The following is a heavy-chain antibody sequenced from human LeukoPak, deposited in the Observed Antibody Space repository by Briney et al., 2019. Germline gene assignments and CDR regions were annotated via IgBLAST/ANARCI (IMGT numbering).Heavy chain of an antibody. CDR1: GFTFSSYS. V-gene: IGHV3-21*01. D-gene: IGHD1-26*01. CDR3: ARALRSIVGASTPFDY. Sequence: GGSLRLSCAASGFTFSSYSMNWVRQAPGKGLEWFSSISSSSSYIYYADSVKGRFTISRDNAKNSLYLQMNSLRAEDTAVYYCARALRSIVGASTPFDYWGQGTLVTVSS. J-gene: IGHJ4*02. CDR2: ISSSSSYI.